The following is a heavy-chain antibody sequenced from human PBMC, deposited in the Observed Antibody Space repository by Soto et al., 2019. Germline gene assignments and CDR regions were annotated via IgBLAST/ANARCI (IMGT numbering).Heavy chain of an antibody. Sequence: SETLSLTCTVSGDSISNYYWSWIRQSAEKRLEWIGRVSSTGSSYYNPSLKSRVTISVDTSKNQVSLNLTSVTAADTAVYYCARGVPAAGNDWFDPWGQGTLVTVSS. V-gene: IGHV4-4*07. CDR1: GDSISNYY. D-gene: IGHD6-13*01. CDR3: ARGVPAAGNDWFDP. CDR2: VSSTGSS. J-gene: IGHJ5*02.